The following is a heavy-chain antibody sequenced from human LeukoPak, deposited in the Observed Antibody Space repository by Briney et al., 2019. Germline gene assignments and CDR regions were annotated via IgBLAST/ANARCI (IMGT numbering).Heavy chain of an antibody. CDR3: ARVAVAGPTGWFDP. J-gene: IGHJ5*02. Sequence: PGGSLRLSCAASGFTFSTYWMSWVRQAPGKGLEWVANIKHDGSEKYYVDSVKGRFTISRDNAKNSLYLQMNSLRAEDTAVYYCARVAVAGPTGWFDPWGQGTLVTVSS. CDR2: IKHDGSEK. V-gene: IGHV3-7*01. CDR1: GFTFSTYW. D-gene: IGHD6-19*01.